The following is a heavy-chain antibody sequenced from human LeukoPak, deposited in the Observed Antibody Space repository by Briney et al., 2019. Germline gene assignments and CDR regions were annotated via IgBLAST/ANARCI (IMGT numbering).Heavy chain of an antibody. CDR3: ARDFSSSSAVYYYYYMDV. CDR1: GGSISSSSYY. Sequence: SETLSLTCTVSGGSISSSSYYWGWIRQPPGKGLEWIGSIYYSGSTYYNPSLKSRVTISVDTSKNQFSLKLSSVTAADTAVYYCARDFSSSSAVYYYYYMDVWGKGTTVTVPS. J-gene: IGHJ6*03. D-gene: IGHD6-6*01. V-gene: IGHV4-39*07. CDR2: IYYSGST.